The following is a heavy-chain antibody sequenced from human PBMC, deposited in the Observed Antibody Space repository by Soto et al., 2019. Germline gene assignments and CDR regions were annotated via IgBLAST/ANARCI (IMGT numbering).Heavy chain of an antibody. J-gene: IGHJ6*02. CDR3: ARDRVMRGNSYYYGMDV. Sequence: QVQLVQSGAEVKKPGSSVKVSCKASGGACNKFAITWVRQAPGQGLEWMGAIIPFFSTPNYAQRLQGRVTITADESTSTSYMELSSLRSEDTAIYYCARDRVMRGNSYYYGMDVWGQGTTVTVSS. CDR1: GGACNKFA. CDR2: IIPFFSTP. V-gene: IGHV1-69*12. D-gene: IGHD3-10*01.